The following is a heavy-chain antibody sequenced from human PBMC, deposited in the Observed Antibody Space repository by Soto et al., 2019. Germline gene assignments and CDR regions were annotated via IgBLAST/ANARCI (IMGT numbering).Heavy chain of an antibody. V-gene: IGHV4-4*02. CDR1: GVSIDSHDW. CDR3: ATRDTGRVY. D-gene: IGHD5-18*01. Sequence: QVQLQESGPGLVKPSGTLSLTCAVSGVSIDSHDWWTWVRQPPGKGLEWIGESHQSGNTNYNSSLESRVTISLDKSRNHFSLQLDSVTVADTAVYYCATRDTGRVYWGQGTRVTVSS. CDR2: SHQSGNT. J-gene: IGHJ4*02.